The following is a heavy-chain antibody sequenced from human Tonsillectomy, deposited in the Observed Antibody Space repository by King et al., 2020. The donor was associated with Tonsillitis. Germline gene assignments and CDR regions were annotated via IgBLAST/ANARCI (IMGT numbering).Heavy chain of an antibody. CDR1: GGSISSYNW. J-gene: IGHJ4*02. CDR3: ARRHLIPIFGVVPTYYFDY. Sequence: VQLQESGPGLVKPSGTLSLTCAVSGGSISSYNWWSWVRQPPGKGLEWIGEIYHTGSTNYNPSLKSRVTISVDKSKNQFSLRLSSVTAADTAVYYCARRHLIPIFGVVPTYYFDYWGQGTLVTVSS. CDR2: IYHTGST. V-gene: IGHV4-4*02. D-gene: IGHD3-3*01.